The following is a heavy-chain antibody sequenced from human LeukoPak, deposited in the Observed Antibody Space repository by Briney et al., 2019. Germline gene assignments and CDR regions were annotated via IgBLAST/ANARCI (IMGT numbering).Heavy chain of an antibody. CDR3: ARDGPITGTHRWYFDY. V-gene: IGHV3-30-3*01. CDR1: GFTFSSYA. Sequence: GGSLRLSCAASGFTFSSYAMHWVRQAPGKGLEWVAVISYDGSNKYYADSVKGRFTISRDNSKNTLYLQMNSLRAEDTAAYYCARDGPITGTHRWYFDYWGQGTLVTVSS. CDR2: ISYDGSNK. J-gene: IGHJ4*02. D-gene: IGHD1-20*01.